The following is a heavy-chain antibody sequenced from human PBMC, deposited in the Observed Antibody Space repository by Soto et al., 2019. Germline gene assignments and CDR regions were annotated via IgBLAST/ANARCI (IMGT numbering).Heavy chain of an antibody. J-gene: IGHJ3*02. CDR1: GFIFSTYG. Sequence: QVQLVESGGGVVQPGRSLRLSCEASGFIFSTYGMHWVRQAPGKGLEWVAVIWKDGSTKYYADSVKGRFTISRDNSKNTLYLQMNSLRAEDTAVYYCARVLRYFDWDYAFDIWGQGTMVTVSS. CDR2: IWKDGSTK. D-gene: IGHD3-9*01. V-gene: IGHV3-33*01. CDR3: ARVLRYFDWDYAFDI.